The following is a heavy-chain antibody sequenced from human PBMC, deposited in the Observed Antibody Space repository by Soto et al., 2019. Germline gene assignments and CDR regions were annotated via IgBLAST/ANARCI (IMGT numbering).Heavy chain of an antibody. D-gene: IGHD5-18*01. CDR3: ARAKMQLWPNYYDDGLDV. Sequence: EVQLVESGGGLVEHGGSLRLSCAASGFTVSTNFMTWVRQAPGKGLEWVSVIYSGGSTFYADSVKGRFTITRDNSENTLYFQMNSLRAEDTAVYYCARAKMQLWPNYYDDGLDVWGQGTTVTVSS. CDR2: IYSGGST. V-gene: IGHV3-66*01. CDR1: GFTVSTNF. J-gene: IGHJ6*02.